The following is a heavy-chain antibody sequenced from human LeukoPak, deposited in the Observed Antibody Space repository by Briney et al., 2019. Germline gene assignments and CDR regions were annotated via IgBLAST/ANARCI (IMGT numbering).Heavy chain of an antibody. J-gene: IGHJ5*02. CDR1: DGSISNYC. D-gene: IGHD6-19*01. CDR2: AYYSGST. V-gene: IGHV4-59*08. CDR3: ARNSAVATSRSWFDP. Sequence: SETLSLTCSVFDGSISNYCWSWIRQPPGKGLEWIGYAYYSGSTTYNPSLESRVTISVDTSKNQFSLKLTAVTAADTAVYYCARNSAVATSRSWFDPWGQGTLVTVSS.